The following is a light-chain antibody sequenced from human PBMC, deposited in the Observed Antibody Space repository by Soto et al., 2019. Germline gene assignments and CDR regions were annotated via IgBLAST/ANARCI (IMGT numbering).Light chain of an antibody. V-gene: IGKV3-20*01. J-gene: IGKJ5*01. Sequence: IVLTQSPGTLSLSLGVTATLSGTASQRVSGSYLAWYQQKPGQPPTLLIYHAYNRAPGLTDTFSGSGPGTHFTLTISSLEPEDFAVYYCQQYGSSHTFGQGTRLEIK. CDR1: QRVSGSY. CDR3: QQYGSSHT. CDR2: HAY.